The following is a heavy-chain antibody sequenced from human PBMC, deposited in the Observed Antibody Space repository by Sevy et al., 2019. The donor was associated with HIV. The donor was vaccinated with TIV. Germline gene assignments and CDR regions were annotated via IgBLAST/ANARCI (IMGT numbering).Heavy chain of an antibody. Sequence: SETLSLTCTVSGGSISSYYWSWIRQPAGKGLEWIGRIYTSGSTNYNPTLKSRVTMSVDTSKNQFSLKLSSVTAADTAVYYCARVGVVRPPRATDPYFDYWGQGTLVTVSS. CDR2: IYTSGST. D-gene: IGHD1-26*01. J-gene: IGHJ4*02. CDR1: GGSISSYY. CDR3: ARVGVVRPPRATDPYFDY. V-gene: IGHV4-4*07.